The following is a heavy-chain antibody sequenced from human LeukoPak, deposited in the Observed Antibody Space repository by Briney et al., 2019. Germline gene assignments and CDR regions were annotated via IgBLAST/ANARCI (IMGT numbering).Heavy chain of an antibody. Sequence: SETLSLTCTVSGGSISSYYWSWIRQPPGKGLEWIGYIYYSGSTNYNPSLKSRVTISVDPSKNQFSLKLSSVTAADTAVYYCARDQVDYYYGMDVWGQGTTVTVSS. CDR2: IYYSGST. J-gene: IGHJ6*02. V-gene: IGHV4-59*01. CDR3: ARDQVDYYYGMDV. CDR1: GGSISSYY.